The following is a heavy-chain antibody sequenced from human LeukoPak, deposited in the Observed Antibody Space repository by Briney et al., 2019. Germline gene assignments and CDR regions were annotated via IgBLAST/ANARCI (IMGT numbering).Heavy chain of an antibody. CDR3: AREVIVGATFDY. CDR1: GGSISSYY. Sequence: ETLSLTCTVSGGSISSYYWSWIRQPPGKGLEWIGYIYYSGSTNYNPSLRSRVTISVDTSKNQFSLKLSSVTAADTAVYYCAREVIVGATFDYWGQGTLVTVSS. D-gene: IGHD1-26*01. V-gene: IGHV4-59*01. J-gene: IGHJ4*02. CDR2: IYYSGST.